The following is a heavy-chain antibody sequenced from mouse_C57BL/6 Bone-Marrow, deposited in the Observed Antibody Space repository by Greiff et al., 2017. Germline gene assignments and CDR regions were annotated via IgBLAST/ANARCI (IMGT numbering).Heavy chain of an antibody. Sequence: QVQLQQPGAELVKPGASVKLSCKASGYTFTSYWMHWVQQRPGQGLEWIGRIHPSDSDTNYTQKFKGKATLTVDNSSSTAYMQLSSLTSEDSAVYYCAALIYYSGSSYLAYWGQGTTLTVSA. V-gene: IGHV1-74*01. D-gene: IGHD1-1*01. CDR3: AALIYYSGSSYLAY. CDR2: IHPSDSDT. J-gene: IGHJ2*01. CDR1: GYTFTSYW.